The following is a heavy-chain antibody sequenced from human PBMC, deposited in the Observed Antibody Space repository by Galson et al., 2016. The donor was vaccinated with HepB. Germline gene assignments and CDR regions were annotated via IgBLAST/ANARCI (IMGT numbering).Heavy chain of an antibody. CDR2: IYHSGTT. CDR1: GGSIRSGNW. Sequence: SETLSLTCAVSGGSIRSGNWWTWVRQPPGKGLEWIGEIYHSGTTNYNPSLKSRVTISVDKSKNRFSLRLTSVTAADTAVYYCARDPWTLYCSSTDCSREPPRFWGQGTLVTVSS. V-gene: IGHV4-4*02. D-gene: IGHD2-2*01. CDR3: ARDPWTLYCSSTDCSREPPRF. J-gene: IGHJ4*02.